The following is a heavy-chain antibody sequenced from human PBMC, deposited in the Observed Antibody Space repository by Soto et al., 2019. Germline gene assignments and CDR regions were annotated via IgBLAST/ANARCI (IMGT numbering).Heavy chain of an antibody. Sequence: QVQLVQSGAEEKKPGASVKVSCKASGYTFTSYAMHWVRQAPGQRLEWMGWINAGNGNTKYSQKFQGRVTITRDTSASTAYMELSSLRSEDTAVYYCARGRGYYDSSGYLFDYWGQGTLVTVSS. V-gene: IGHV1-3*05. J-gene: IGHJ4*02. D-gene: IGHD3-22*01. CDR1: GYTFTSYA. CDR2: INAGNGNT. CDR3: ARGRGYYDSSGYLFDY.